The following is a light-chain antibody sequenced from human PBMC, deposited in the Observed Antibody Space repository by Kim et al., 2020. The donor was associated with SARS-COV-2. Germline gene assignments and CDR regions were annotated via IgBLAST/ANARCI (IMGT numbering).Light chain of an antibody. J-gene: IGKJ2*01. CDR2: GAS. CDR3: QQYGSSPPYT. Sequence: SPGERATPSCRASQSVSSSYLAWYQQKPGQAPRLLIYGASSRATGIPDRFSGSGSGTDFTLTISRLGPEDFAVYYCQQYGSSPPYTFGQGTKLEI. CDR1: QSVSSSY. V-gene: IGKV3-20*01.